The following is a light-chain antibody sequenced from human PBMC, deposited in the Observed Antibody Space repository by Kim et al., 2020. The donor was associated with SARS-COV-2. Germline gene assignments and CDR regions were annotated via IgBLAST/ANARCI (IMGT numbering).Light chain of an antibody. Sequence: EIVMMQSPATLSVSPGERATLSCRASQTIGRSLAWYQQRPGQAPRLLIYGVSTRATGIPARISGSGSETEFTLTISSLQSEDFAVYYCQHYNHWPPWTFGQGTKVDIK. CDR1: QTIGRS. CDR2: GVS. J-gene: IGKJ1*01. V-gene: IGKV3-15*01. CDR3: QHYNHWPPWT.